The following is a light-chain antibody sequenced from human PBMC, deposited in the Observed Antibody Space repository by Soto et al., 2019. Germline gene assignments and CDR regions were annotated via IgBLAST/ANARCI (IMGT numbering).Light chain of an antibody. CDR3: QHYGTSAL. Sequence: EIVLTQSPGTLSLSPGERATLSCRASQSVSSSYLALYQQKPGQAPRLLIYDASRATGIPDRFSGSGSGTDFTITITRLEPEDYAVYYCQHYGTSALFGPGNKVDI. CDR2: DAS. CDR1: QSVSSSY. V-gene: IGKV3-20*01. J-gene: IGKJ3*01.